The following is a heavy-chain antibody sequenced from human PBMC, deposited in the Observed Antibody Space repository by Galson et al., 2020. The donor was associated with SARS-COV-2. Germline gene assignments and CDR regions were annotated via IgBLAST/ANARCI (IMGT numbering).Heavy chain of an antibody. D-gene: IGHD6-13*01. CDR3: VKLTAGQEY. Sequence: GESLKISCKGSGYNFTNYWIGWVRQLPGKGLEWMAIIYPSDSDTKYSPSFQGQVTISADKSISTAYLQWSSLKASDTAMYYCVKLTAGQEYCGQVTLVTVSS. CDR2: IYPSDSDT. J-gene: IGHJ4*02. V-gene: IGHV5-51*01. CDR1: GYNFTNYW.